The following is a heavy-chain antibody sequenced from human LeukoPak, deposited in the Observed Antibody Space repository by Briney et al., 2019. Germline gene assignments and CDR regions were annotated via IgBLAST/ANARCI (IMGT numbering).Heavy chain of an antibody. Sequence: SETLSLTCTVSGGSISSYYWSWIRQPPGKGLEWIGYIYNSGSTNYNPSLKSRVTISVDTSKNQFSLKLSSVTAADTAVYYCAREPRITMVRGVSWGQGTLVTVSS. D-gene: IGHD3-10*01. CDR1: GGSISSYY. CDR2: IYNSGST. V-gene: IGHV4-4*08. CDR3: AREPRITMVRGVS. J-gene: IGHJ4*02.